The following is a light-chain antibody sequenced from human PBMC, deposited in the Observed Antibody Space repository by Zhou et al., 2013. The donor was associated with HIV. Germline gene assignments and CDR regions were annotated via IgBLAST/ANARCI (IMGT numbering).Light chain of an antibody. CDR1: QTIDNY. Sequence: DIQMTQSPSSLSASVGDRVTITCRPSQTIDNYLNWYQRKPGKAPQLLISTASSLQSGVPSRFTGSGSGTDFTLIISNLQPEDFAIYYCQQSSNTPRTFGLGTTVEVK. CDR2: TAS. CDR3: QQSSNTPRT. V-gene: IGKV1-39*01. J-gene: IGKJ1*01.